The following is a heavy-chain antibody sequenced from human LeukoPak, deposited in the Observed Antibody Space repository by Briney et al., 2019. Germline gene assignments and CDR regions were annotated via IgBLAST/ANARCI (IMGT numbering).Heavy chain of an antibody. CDR2: FHYSGST. V-gene: IGHV4-59*01. CDR1: GGSTSSYY. D-gene: IGHD2-8*01. CDR3: AKNGEYATAGKGAFDI. Sequence: SETLSLTCTVSGGSTSSYYWSWIRQPPGKGLEWIGYFHYSGSTNYNPSLKSRVTISVDTSKNLFSLKLSSVTAADTAVYYCAKNGEYATAGKGAFDIWGQGTMVTVSS. J-gene: IGHJ3*02.